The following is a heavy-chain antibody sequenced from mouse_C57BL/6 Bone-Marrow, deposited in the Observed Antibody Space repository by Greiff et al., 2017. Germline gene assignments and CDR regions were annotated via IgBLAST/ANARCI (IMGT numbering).Heavy chain of an antibody. J-gene: IGHJ2*01. CDR1: GYTFTSYW. D-gene: IGHD1-1*01. CDR2: IDPSDSYT. Sequence: VQLQQPGAELVMPGASVKLSCKASGYTFTSYWMHWVKQRPGQGLEWIGEIDPSDSYTNYNQKFKGKSTLTVDKSSSTAYMQLSSLTSEDSAVYYCARDYGSSYAYYLDYWGQGTTLTVSS. CDR3: ARDYGSSYAYYLDY. V-gene: IGHV1-69*01.